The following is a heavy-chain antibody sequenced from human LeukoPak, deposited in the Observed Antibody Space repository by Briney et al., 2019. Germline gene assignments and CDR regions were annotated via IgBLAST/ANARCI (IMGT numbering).Heavy chain of an antibody. CDR1: GFSFSGYG. D-gene: IGHD3-3*01. CDR3: ARAFGVVINY. V-gene: IGHV3-21*01. J-gene: IGHJ4*02. Sequence: GGSLRLSCAASGFSFSGYGMHWVRQAPGKGLEWVSSITGSSSYLFYADSVKGRFTISRDNAKNSLYLQMNSLRAEDTAVYYCARAFGVVINYWGQGTLVTVSS. CDR2: ITGSSSYL.